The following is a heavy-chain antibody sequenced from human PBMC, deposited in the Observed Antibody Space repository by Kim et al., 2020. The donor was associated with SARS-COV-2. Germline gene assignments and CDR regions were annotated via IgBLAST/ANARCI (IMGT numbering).Heavy chain of an antibody. V-gene: IGHV3-21*01. Sequence: GGSLRLSCAASGFTFSSYSMNWVRQAPGKGLEWVSSISSSSSYIYYADSVKGRFTISRDNAKNSLYPQMNSLRAEDTAVYYCARVETIFGVVYYYYYGMDVWRQGTTVTV. D-gene: IGHD3-3*01. CDR2: ISSSSSYI. J-gene: IGHJ6*02. CDR3: ARVETIFGVVYYYYYGMDV. CDR1: GFTFSSYS.